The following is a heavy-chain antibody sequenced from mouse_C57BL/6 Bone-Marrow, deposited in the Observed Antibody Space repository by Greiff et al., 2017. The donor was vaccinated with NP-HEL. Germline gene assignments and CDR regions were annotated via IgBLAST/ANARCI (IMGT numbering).Heavy chain of an antibody. J-gene: IGHJ2*01. Sequence: QVQLKQSGPELVKPGASVKISCKASGYAFSSSWMNWVKQRPGKGLEWIGRIYPGDGDTNYNGKFKGKATLTADKSSSTAYMQLSSLTSEDSAVYFCARSEVTTVVDYWGQGTTLTVSS. CDR1: GYAFSSSW. D-gene: IGHD1-1*01. V-gene: IGHV1-82*01. CDR2: IYPGDGDT. CDR3: ARSEVTTVVDY.